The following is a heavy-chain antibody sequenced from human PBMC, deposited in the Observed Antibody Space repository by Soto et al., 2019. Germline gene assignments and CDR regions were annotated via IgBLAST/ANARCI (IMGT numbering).Heavy chain of an antibody. CDR1: GYTFTSYG. J-gene: IGHJ4*02. D-gene: IGHD2-8*01. CDR2: ISAYNGDT. Sequence: QAQLVQSGGEVKKPGASVKVSCRASGYTFTSYGYAWVRQAPGQGLEWMGWISAYNGDTNYAQKYPDRLPLTTHTSTTTPHMELRNLGSNDTAVYYCARSGAYCTSITCLFDSFWGLGTLVTVSS. CDR3: ARSGAYCTSITCLFDSF. V-gene: IGHV1-18*01.